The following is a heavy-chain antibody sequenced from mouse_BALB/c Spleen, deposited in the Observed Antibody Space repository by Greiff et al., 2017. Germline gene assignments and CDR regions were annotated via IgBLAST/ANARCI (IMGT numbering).Heavy chain of an antibody. CDR2: IRNKANGYTT. Sequence: EVMLVESGGGLVQPGGSLRLSCATSGFTFTDYYMSWVRQPPGKALEWLGFIRNKANGYTTEYSASVKGRFTISRDNSQSILYLQMNTLRAEDSATYYCARGITTRYYYAMDYWGQGTSVTVSS. D-gene: IGHD2-4*01. CDR1: GFTFTDYY. J-gene: IGHJ4*01. V-gene: IGHV7-3*02. CDR3: ARGITTRYYYAMDY.